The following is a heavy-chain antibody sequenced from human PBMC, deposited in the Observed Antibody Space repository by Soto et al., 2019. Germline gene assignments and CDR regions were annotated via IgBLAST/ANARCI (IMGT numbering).Heavy chain of an antibody. CDR1: GVSISSYY. CDR3: ARDPRGGSNPDY. Sequence: QVQLQESGPGLVKTSETLSLTCTVSGVSISSYYWSCIRQPPRKGLEWIGYIYYSGSTNYNPSLKSRVNISVDTSKNQYSLQLRSVPAADTAVYYCARDPRGGSNPDYWGQGTLVNGSS. J-gene: IGHJ4*02. CDR2: IYYSGST. D-gene: IGHD2-15*01. V-gene: IGHV4-59*01.